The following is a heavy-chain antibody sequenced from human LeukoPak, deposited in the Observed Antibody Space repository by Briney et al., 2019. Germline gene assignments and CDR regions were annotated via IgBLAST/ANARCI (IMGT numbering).Heavy chain of an antibody. D-gene: IGHD4/OR15-4a*01. CDR3: AKDGYAMVSFFDF. J-gene: IGHJ4*02. V-gene: IGHV3-23*01. CDR2: ISGSGGNT. CDR1: GFTFSSYA. Sequence: GGSLRLSCAASGFTFSSYAMTWVRQAPGKGLEWVSGISGSGGNTYYADSVKGRFTISRDNSKNTLYLQLNSLRAEDTAVYYCAKDGYAMVSFFDFWGQGTLVTVSS.